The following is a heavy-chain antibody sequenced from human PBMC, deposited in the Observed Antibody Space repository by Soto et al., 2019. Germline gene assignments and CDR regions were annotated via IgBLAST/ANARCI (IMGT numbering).Heavy chain of an antibody. V-gene: IGHV1-69*13. CDR3: ASTSSALRPFDI. CDR1: GGTFSSYA. J-gene: IGHJ3*02. CDR2: IIPIFGTA. D-gene: IGHD2-2*01. Sequence: GASLKVSCKASGGTFSSYAISWVRQAPGQGLEWMGGIIPIFGTANYAQKFQGRVTITADESTSTAYMELSSLRSEDTAVYYCASTSSALRPFDIWGQGTMVTVS.